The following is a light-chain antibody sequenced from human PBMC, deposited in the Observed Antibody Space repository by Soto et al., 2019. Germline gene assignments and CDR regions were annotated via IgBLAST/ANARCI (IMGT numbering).Light chain of an antibody. CDR3: SSYAGSNNFV. V-gene: IGLV2-8*01. J-gene: IGLJ2*01. CDR2: EVS. CDR1: RSDVGGYNY. Sequence: QSALTQPPSASGSPGQSVTISCTGTRSDVGGYNYVSWYQQHPGKAPKLMIYEVSKRPSGVPDRFSGSKSGNTASLTVSGLQAEDEADYYCSSYAGSNNFVFGGGTKVTV.